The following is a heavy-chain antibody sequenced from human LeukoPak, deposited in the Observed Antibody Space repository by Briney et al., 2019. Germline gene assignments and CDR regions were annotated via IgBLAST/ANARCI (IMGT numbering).Heavy chain of an antibody. D-gene: IGHD3-10*01. CDR1: GYSFTSYY. Sequence: GASVKVSCKASGYSFTSYYMHWVRQAPGQGLEWMGIINPSGGSTNYAQKFQGRVTMTRDTSISTAYMELSSLRYDDTAVYYCATNILVRDIINWFDPWGQGTLVTVSS. V-gene: IGHV1-46*01. J-gene: IGHJ5*02. CDR3: ATNILVRDIINWFDP. CDR2: INPSGGST.